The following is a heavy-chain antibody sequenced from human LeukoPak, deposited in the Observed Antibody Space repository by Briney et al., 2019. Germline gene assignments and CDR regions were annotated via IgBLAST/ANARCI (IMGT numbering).Heavy chain of an antibody. D-gene: IGHD6-19*01. Sequence: PGGSLRLSCGASGFTFSSYPMSWVRQAPGKGLEWVSAIAGRGDNTYYAASVKGRFTISRDNSKNTVSLQMRRLRAEDTAVYYCTKGFGWDAFFDSWGQGTLVTVSS. J-gene: IGHJ4*02. CDR1: GFTFSSYP. CDR3: TKGFGWDAFFDS. CDR2: IAGRGDNT. V-gene: IGHV3-23*01.